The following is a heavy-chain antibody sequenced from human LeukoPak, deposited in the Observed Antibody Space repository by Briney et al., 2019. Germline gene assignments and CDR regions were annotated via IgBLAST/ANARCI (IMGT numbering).Heavy chain of an antibody. CDR2: ISSGDNTI. D-gene: IGHD1-7*01. Sequence: PGGSRRLSCAASGFTFGDYYMSWIRQAPGKGLEWVSYISSGDNTIYYADSVKGRFTMSRDNAKNSLYLQMNSLRAEDTAVYYCARVMGNYATDYWGQGTLVTVSS. CDR3: ARVMGNYATDY. CDR1: GFTFGDYY. J-gene: IGHJ4*02. V-gene: IGHV3-11*04.